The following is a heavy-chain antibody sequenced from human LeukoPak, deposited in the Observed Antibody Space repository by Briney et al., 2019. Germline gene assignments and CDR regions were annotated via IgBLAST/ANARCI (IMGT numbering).Heavy chain of an antibody. V-gene: IGHV4-31*03. CDR2: IYYNGQT. J-gene: IGHJ4*02. D-gene: IGHD2-2*01. CDR1: GGSISTAGYY. CDR3: ARGAEYVYYFDY. Sequence: SETLSLTCTVSGGSISTAGYYWSWIRQHPGKGLEWIGCIYYNGQTYYNPSLKSRLTLSADTSDNQFSLKVTSVTAADTAVYYCARGAEYVYYFDYWGQGSLVTVSS.